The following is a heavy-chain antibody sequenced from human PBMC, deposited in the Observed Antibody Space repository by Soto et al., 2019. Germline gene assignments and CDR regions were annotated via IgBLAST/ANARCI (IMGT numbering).Heavy chain of an antibody. V-gene: IGHV1-18*01. J-gene: IGHJ6*02. CDR3: ASYREQLVLYGMDV. D-gene: IGHD6-13*01. CDR2: ISAYNGNT. Sequence: QVQLVQSGAEVKKPGASVKVSCKASGYTFTSYVISWVRQAPGQGLEWMGWISAYNGNTNYAQKLQGRVTMTADTSTSTAYMELRSLRSDDTAVYYCASYREQLVLYGMDVWGQGTTVTVSS. CDR1: GYTFTSYV.